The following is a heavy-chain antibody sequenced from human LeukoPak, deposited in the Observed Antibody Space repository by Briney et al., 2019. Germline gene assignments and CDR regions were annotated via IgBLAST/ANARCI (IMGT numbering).Heavy chain of an antibody. CDR2: INHSGST. J-gene: IGHJ6*04. CDR3: ARGSTPPYYYYGMDV. CDR1: DGSFSGYY. Sequence: SETLSLTCAVYDGSFSGYYWSWIRQPPGKGLEWIGEINHSGSTDYNPSLKSRVTISVDTSKNQFSLKLRSVTAADTAVYYCARGSTPPYYYYGMDVWGKGTTVTVSS. V-gene: IGHV4-34*01.